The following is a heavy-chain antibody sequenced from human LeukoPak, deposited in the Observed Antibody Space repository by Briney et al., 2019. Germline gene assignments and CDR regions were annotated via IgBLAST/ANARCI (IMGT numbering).Heavy chain of an antibody. J-gene: IGHJ4*02. CDR2: IIPLFGAP. D-gene: IGHD6-13*01. CDR3: ARDLRRGSSSWYVSGGDY. CDR1: GGSFSSYA. V-gene: IGHV1-69*06. Sequence: SVKVSCKASGGSFSSYAISWVRQAPGQGLEWMGGIIPLFGAPNYAQKFQGRVTITADKSTTTAYMELSSLRSEDTAVYYCARDLRRGSSSWYVSGGDYWGQGTLVTVSS.